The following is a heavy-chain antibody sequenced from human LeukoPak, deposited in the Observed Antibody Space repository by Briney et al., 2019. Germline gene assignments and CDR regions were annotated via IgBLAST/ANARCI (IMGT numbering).Heavy chain of an antibody. CDR3: AREAPGVYCSGGSCYSGSEYFQH. D-gene: IGHD2-15*01. CDR1: GYTFTGYY. CDR2: ISPNSGGT. V-gene: IGHV1-2*02. J-gene: IGHJ1*01. Sequence: ASVKVSCKASGYTFTGYYMHWVRQAPGQGLEWMGWISPNSGGTNYAQKFQGRVTMTRDTSISTAYMELSRLRSDDTAVYYCAREAPGVYCSGGSCYSGSEYFQHWGQGTLVTVSS.